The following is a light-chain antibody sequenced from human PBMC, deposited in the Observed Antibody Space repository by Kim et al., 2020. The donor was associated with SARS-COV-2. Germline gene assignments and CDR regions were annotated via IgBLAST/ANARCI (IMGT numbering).Light chain of an antibody. V-gene: IGKV1-5*03. Sequence: VSVGDRVTITCRASQTISSWLAWYQQKPGKAPKLLISKASSLESGVPSRFSGSGSGTEFTLTISSLQPDDFATYYCQQYNNYPWTFGQGTKVDIK. CDR1: QTISSW. CDR3: QQYNNYPWT. CDR2: KAS. J-gene: IGKJ1*01.